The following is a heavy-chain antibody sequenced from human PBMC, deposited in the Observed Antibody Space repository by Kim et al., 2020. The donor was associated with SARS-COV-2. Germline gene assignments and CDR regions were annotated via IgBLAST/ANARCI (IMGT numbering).Heavy chain of an antibody. CDR2: ISSSSSYI. CDR1: GFTFSSYS. V-gene: IGHV3-21*01. D-gene: IGHD3-16*01. CDR3: ATPRGGYYYYGMDV. J-gene: IGHJ6*02. Sequence: GGSLRLSCAASGFTFSSYSMNWVRQAPGKGLEWVSSISSSSSYIYYADSVKGRFTISRDNAKNSLYLQMNSLRAEDTAVYYCATPRGGYYYYGMDVWGQGTTVTVSS.